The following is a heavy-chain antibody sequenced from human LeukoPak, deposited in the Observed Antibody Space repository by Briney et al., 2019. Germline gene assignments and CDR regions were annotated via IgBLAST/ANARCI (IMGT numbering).Heavy chain of an antibody. J-gene: IGHJ6*03. CDR2: INGDGSST. D-gene: IGHD1-26*01. V-gene: IGHV3-74*01. CDR3: ARGSYYYYYYMDV. Sequence: GGSLRLSCVASGFTLSSYYMHWVRQVPGKGLVWVSCINGDGSSTKYADSVKGRFTISRDNSKNTLYLQMNSLRAEDTAVYYCARGSYYYYYYMDVWGKGTTVTVSS. CDR1: GFTLSSYY.